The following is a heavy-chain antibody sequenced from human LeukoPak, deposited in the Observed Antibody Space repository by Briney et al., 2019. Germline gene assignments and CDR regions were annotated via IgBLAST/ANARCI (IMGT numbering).Heavy chain of an antibody. CDR1: GFTFSIYA. CDR2: FDSRVSKI. V-gene: IGHV3-21*01. D-gene: IGHD6-19*01. Sequence: GGSLRLSCTASGFTFSIYAMSWVRQAPGKGLEWVSSFDSRVSKIYYAGSVRGRFTISRDNAKNSLYLQMNSLRADDSAVYYCARDSSGWSRDYWGQGTLVTVSS. CDR3: ARDSSGWSRDY. J-gene: IGHJ4*02.